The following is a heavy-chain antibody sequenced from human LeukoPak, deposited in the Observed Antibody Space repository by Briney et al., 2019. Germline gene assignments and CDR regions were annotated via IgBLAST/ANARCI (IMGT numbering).Heavy chain of an antibody. CDR1: GFTFSNFW. J-gene: IGHJ4*02. Sequence: GGSLRLSCAASGFTFSNFWMHWVRQAPGMGLVWVSQINPDGTDTLYADSVKGRFAISRDNAKNTLYLQMNSLRAEDTAVHYCAKGSHFAFDNWGQGILVTVSS. CDR3: AKGSHFAFDN. D-gene: IGHD2-21*01. V-gene: IGHV3-74*01. CDR2: INPDGTDT.